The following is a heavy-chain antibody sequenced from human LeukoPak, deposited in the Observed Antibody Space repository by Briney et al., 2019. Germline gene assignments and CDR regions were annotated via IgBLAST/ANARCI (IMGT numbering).Heavy chain of an antibody. V-gene: IGHV3-30*18. CDR3: AKDYYHDYGDYGTDY. D-gene: IGHD4-17*01. Sequence: PGGSLRLSCAAPGFTFSSYGMHWVRQAPGKGLEWVAVISYDGSNKYYADSVKGRFTISRDNSKNTLYLQMNSLRAEDTAVYYCAKDYYHDYGDYGTDYWGQGTLVTVSS. CDR2: ISYDGSNK. J-gene: IGHJ4*02. CDR1: GFTFSSYG.